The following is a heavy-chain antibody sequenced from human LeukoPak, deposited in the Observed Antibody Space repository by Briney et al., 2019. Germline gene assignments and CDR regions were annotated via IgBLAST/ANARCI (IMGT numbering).Heavy chain of an antibody. J-gene: IGHJ4*02. CDR1: GFTFSSYA. CDR2: ISGSGGST. D-gene: IGHD4-17*01. V-gene: IGHV3-23*01. Sequence: GRSLRLSCAASGFTFSSYAMSWVRQAPGKGLEWVSAISGSGGSTYYTDSVKGRFTISRDNSKNTLYLQMNSLRAEDTAVYYCAKGLSHYGDYLAFDYWGQGTLVTVSS. CDR3: AKGLSHYGDYLAFDY.